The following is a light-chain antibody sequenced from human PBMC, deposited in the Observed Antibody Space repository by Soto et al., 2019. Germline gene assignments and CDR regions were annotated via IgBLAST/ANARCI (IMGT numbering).Light chain of an antibody. J-gene: IGLJ2*01. CDR3: QSYDSRLSGRL. V-gene: IGLV1-40*01. CDR2: GNS. Sequence: QSVLTQPPSVSGAPGQRVTISCTGSSSNIGAGHDVHWYQQPPGTAPKPLIYGNSNRPSGVPDRFSGSKSGTSASLAITGLQAEDEADYFGQSYDSRLSGRLFGGGTKLTVL. CDR1: SSNIGAGHD.